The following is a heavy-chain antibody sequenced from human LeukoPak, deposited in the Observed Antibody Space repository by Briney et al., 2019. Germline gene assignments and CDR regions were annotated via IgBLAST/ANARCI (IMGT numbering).Heavy chain of an antibody. Sequence: ASVKVSCKASGGTFSSYAISWVRQAPGQGLEWMGWINPHSGGTNSSQTFQGRVTLTRDRSINTVYMDLSRLRSDDSAVYYCARESFDSGSFYPGDYWGQGTLVTVSS. V-gene: IGHV1-2*02. D-gene: IGHD3-10*01. CDR1: GGTFSSYA. CDR3: ARESFDSGSFYPGDY. CDR2: INPHSGGT. J-gene: IGHJ4*02.